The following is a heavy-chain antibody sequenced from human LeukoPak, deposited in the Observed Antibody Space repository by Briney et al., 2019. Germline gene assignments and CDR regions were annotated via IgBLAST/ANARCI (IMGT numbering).Heavy chain of an antibody. CDR1: GFTFSSYA. V-gene: IGHV3-64*01. J-gene: IGHJ4*02. Sequence: PGGSLRLSCAASGFTFSSYAMQWVRQAPGKGLKYVSAISSNGGSTYYANSVKGRFAISRDNSKNTLYLQMGSLRAEDMAVYYCARAPRGGCYYFDDWSRGTLVTVSS. D-gene: IGHD1-26*01. CDR2: ISSNGGST. CDR3: ARAPRGGCYYFDD.